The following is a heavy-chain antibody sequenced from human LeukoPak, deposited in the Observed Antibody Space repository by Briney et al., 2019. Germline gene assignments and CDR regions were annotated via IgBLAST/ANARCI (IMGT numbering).Heavy chain of an antibody. CDR1: GFTFTSYA. CDR2: ISGSGANT. V-gene: IGHV3-23*01. Sequence: GGSLRLSCAASGFTFTSYAVSWVRQAPGKGLEWVSGISGSGANTYYADSVKGRFTISRDNSKNTLYLQMNSLRAEDTAKYYCAKAGGITGTTYLDYWGQGTLVTVSS. CDR3: AKAGGITGTTYLDY. D-gene: IGHD1-7*01. J-gene: IGHJ4*02.